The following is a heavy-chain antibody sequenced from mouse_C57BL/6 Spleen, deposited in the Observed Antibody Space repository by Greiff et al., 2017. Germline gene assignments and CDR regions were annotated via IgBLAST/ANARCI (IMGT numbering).Heavy chain of an antibody. CDR2: IYPSDSET. D-gene: IGHD4-1*01. CDR3: ARTGTVRYFDV. Sequence: QVQLQQPGAELVRPGSSVKLSCKASGYTFTSYWMDWVKQRPGQGLEWIGNIYPSDSETHYNQKFKDKATLTVDKSSSTAYMQLSSLTSEDSAVYCCARTGTVRYFDVWGTGTTVTVSS. CDR1: GYTFTSYW. V-gene: IGHV1-61*01. J-gene: IGHJ1*03.